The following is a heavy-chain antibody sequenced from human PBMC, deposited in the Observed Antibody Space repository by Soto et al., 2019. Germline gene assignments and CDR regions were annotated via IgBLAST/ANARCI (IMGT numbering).Heavy chain of an antibody. Sequence: EVQLVESGGGLVQPGGFLRLSCAASGFSFSSHSMNWVRQAPGKGLEWVSYISSTSSIIYYADSVKGRFTTSRDNAKXXXXXXXXXXXXXYXXXXXXXRAKGWPDISFHPWGQCTLVIVSS. CDR2: ISSTSSII. J-gene: IGHJ1*01. V-gene: IGHV3-48*01. D-gene: IGHD1-26*01. CDR3: XRAKGWPDISFHP. CDR1: GFSFSSHS.